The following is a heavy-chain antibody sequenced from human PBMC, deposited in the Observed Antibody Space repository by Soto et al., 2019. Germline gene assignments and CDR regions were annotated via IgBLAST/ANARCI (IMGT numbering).Heavy chain of an antibody. V-gene: IGHV2-5*02. CDR2: IFWDEDK. J-gene: IGHJ3*01. CDR1: GSSLSTSPVA. CDR3: EHRSRSVYDCGSGHYVGDAFDV. Sequence: QITLEESGPTLVKPTQTLTLTCTLSGSSLSTSPVAVGWIRQPPGKALEWFASIFWDEDKRYSPSLKTRVTVMKGAPANLAVLTMTNMDSADTGTYCCEHRSRSVYDCGSGHYVGDAFDVWGQGISVTVSS. D-gene: IGHD3-3*01.